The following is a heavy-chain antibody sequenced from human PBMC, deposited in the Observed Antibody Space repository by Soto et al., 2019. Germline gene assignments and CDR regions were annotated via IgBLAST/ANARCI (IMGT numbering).Heavy chain of an antibody. J-gene: IGHJ6*02. D-gene: IGHD6-19*01. Sequence: PGGSLRLSCAASGFTFSSYSMNWVRQAPGKGLEWVSAISGSGGRTYYADSVKGRFTISRDNSKNTLYLQMNSLRAEDTALYYCAKEAGAYYYYGMDVWGQGTTVTVSS. CDR2: ISGSGGRT. CDR3: AKEAGAYYYYGMDV. V-gene: IGHV3-23*01. CDR1: GFTFSSYS.